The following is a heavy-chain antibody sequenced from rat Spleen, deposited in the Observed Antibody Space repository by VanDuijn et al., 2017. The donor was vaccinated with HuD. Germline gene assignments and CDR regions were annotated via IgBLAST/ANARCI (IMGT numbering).Heavy chain of an antibody. D-gene: IGHD1-11*01. J-gene: IGHJ2*01. Sequence: EVQLVESGGGLVQPGRSMKLSCVASGFTFSSFPMAWVRQAPTKGLEWVASITNSGYTYYRDSVKGRFTISRDNAKSILYLQMDSLRSEDTATYYCTTDWTTRLWGQGVMVTVSS. CDR1: GFTFSSFP. CDR3: TTDWTTRL. CDR2: ITNSGYT. V-gene: IGHV5-46*01.